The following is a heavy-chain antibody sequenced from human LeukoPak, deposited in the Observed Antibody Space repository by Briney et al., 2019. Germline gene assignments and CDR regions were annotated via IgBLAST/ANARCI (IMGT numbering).Heavy chain of an antibody. CDR1: GGTFSSYA. D-gene: IGHD3-10*01. J-gene: IGHJ3*02. V-gene: IGHV1-69*04. CDR3: ARDESYYYGSGSKGGAFDI. Sequence: GASVKVSCKASGGTFSSYAISWVRQAPGQGLEWMGRIIPILGIANYAQKFQGRVTITADKSTSTAYMELSSLRSGDTAVYYCARDESYYYGSGSKGGAFDIWGQGTMVTVSS. CDR2: IIPILGIA.